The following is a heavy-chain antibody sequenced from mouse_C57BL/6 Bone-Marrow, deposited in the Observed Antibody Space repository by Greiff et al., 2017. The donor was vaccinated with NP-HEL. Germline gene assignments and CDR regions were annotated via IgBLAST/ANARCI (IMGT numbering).Heavy chain of an antibody. CDR3: ARYYGSSTVDY. Sequence: QVQLKQPGAELVKPGASVKLSCKASGYTFTSYWMHWVKQRPGQGLEWIGMIHPNSGSTNYNEKFKSKATLTVDKSSSTAYMQLSSLTSEDSAVYYCARYYGSSTVDYWGQGTTLTVSS. J-gene: IGHJ2*01. V-gene: IGHV1-64*01. CDR2: IHPNSGST. D-gene: IGHD1-1*01. CDR1: GYTFTSYW.